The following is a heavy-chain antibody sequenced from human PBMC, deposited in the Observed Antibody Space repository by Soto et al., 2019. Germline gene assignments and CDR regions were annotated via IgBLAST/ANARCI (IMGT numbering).Heavy chain of an antibody. D-gene: IGHD2-2*01. CDR3: ARHLVGSTRGNFDY. CDR1: GYSFTSYW. CDR2: IYPYDSDT. V-gene: IGHV5-51*01. Sequence: GESLRISCKTSGYSFTSYWIGWVRQMPGKGMEWMGNIYPYDSDTRYSPSFQGQVTISADTSITTAYLQWSGLRASDTAMYFCARHLVGSTRGNFDYWGQGTLVTVSS. J-gene: IGHJ4*01.